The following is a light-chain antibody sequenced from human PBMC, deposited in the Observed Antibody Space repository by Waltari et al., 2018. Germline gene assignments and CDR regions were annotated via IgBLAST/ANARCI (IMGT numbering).Light chain of an antibody. V-gene: IGLV3-1*01. CDR1: KMGDKY. J-gene: IGLJ2*01. Sequence: SYELTQPPSVSVSPGQTASITCSGAKMGDKYACRYQQRPGQSPVLVIDNVRKRPQGRRKRFSGSNSGSTATLTISGTQAMDEADYYCQAWDSSTVVFGGGTKLTVL. CDR3: QAWDSSTVV. CDR2: NVR.